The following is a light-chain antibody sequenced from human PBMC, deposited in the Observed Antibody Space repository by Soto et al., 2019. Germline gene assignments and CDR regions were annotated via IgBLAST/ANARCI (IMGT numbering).Light chain of an antibody. CDR1: QSVSNY. Sequence: EIVLTQSPATLSLSPGERATLSCRASQSVSNYLAWYQQKPGQAPRLLIYDASNRATGIPARFSGSGSGTDFTLTISSLETEDFAVYYCQQRSNWPPWTFGQGTKVEIK. CDR3: QQRSNWPPWT. CDR2: DAS. J-gene: IGKJ1*01. V-gene: IGKV3-11*01.